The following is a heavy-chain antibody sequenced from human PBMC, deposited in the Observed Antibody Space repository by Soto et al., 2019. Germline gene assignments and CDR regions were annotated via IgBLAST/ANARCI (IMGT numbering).Heavy chain of an antibody. V-gene: IGHV1-18*01. J-gene: IGHJ4*02. CDR3: ASFGSGGSWNFDY. D-gene: IGHD2-15*01. CDR1: GGTFSSYT. CDR2: ISAYNGNT. Sequence: ASVKVSCKASGGTFSSYTISWVRQAPGQGLEWMGWISAYNGNTNYAQKLQGRVTMTTDTSTSTAYMELRSLRSDDTAVYYCASFGSGGSWNFDYWGQGTLVTVSS.